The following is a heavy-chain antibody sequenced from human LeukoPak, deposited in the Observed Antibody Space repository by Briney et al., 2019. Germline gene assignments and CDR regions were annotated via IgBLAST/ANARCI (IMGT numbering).Heavy chain of an antibody. CDR1: GGSISSSSYY. CDR3: ARGPSRPDYGYKPPRYFDL. J-gene: IGHJ2*01. CDR2: IYYSGST. D-gene: IGHD4-17*01. V-gene: IGHV4-39*07. Sequence: SSETLSLTCTVSGGSISSSSYYWGWIRQPPGKGLEWIGSIYYSGSTNYNPSLKSRVTISVDTSKNQFSLKLSSVTAADTAVYYCARGPSRPDYGYKPPRYFDLWGRGTLVTVSS.